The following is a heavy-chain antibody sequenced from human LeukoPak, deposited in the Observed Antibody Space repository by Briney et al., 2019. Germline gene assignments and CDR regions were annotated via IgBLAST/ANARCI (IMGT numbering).Heavy chain of an antibody. Sequence: ASVKVSYTASGGTFSSYAISWVRQAPGQGLEWMGGIIPIFGTANYAQKFQGRVTITADESTSTAYMELSSLRSEDTAVYYCASADPNHYCGGDCGHHWGQGTLVTVSS. CDR3: ASADPNHYCGGDCGHH. CDR1: GGTFSSYA. D-gene: IGHD2-21*02. V-gene: IGHV1-69*13. J-gene: IGHJ5*02. CDR2: IIPIFGTA.